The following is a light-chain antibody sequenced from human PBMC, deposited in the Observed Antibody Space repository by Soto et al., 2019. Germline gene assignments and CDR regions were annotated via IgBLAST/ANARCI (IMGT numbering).Light chain of an antibody. CDR3: PKYSSVIT. Sequence: DIQMTQSPSSLSASVGDRVTITCRASQGISSYLAWYQQKLGKVPKLLISAASTLQSGVPSRFSGSGSGTDFTLTISSLLPEDVATYYCPKYSSVITFGQGTRLEIK. V-gene: IGKV1-27*01. CDR1: QGISSY. CDR2: AAS. J-gene: IGKJ5*01.